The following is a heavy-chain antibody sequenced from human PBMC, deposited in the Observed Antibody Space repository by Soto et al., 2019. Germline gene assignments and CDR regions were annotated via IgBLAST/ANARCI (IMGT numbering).Heavy chain of an antibody. J-gene: IGHJ4*02. Sequence: PGGSLRLSXSASGFTFSNYAMSWVRQAPGKGLEWVASISGSGRSTNYADSVKGRFTISRDNSKNTLAVQMSSLRAEDTAVYYCARDGGNICSGGSCYFQAPDYWGQGTLVTVSS. CDR1: GFTFSNYA. CDR2: ISGSGRST. CDR3: ARDGGNICSGGSCYFQAPDY. D-gene: IGHD2-15*01. V-gene: IGHV3-23*01.